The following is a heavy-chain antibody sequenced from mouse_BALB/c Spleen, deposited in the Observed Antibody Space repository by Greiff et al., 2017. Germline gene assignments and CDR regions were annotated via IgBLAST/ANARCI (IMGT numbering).Heavy chain of an antibody. V-gene: IGHV5-6-2*01. J-gene: IGHJ4*01. Sequence: DVMLVESGGGLVKLGGSLKLSCAASGFTFSSYYMSWVRQTPEKRLELVAAINSNGGSTYYPDTVKGRFTISRDNAKNTLYLQMSSLKSEDTALYYCARQGYGNPYAMDYWGQGTSVTVSS. CDR2: INSNGGST. D-gene: IGHD2-10*02. CDR3: ARQGYGNPYAMDY. CDR1: GFTFSSYY.